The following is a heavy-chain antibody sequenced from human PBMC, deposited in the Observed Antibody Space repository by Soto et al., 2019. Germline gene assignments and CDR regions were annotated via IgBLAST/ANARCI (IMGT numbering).Heavy chain of an antibody. D-gene: IGHD2-21*01. J-gene: IGHJ4*02. CDR1: GFTFSNYG. Sequence: EVQLLESGGGLIQPGGSLRLSCEASGFTFSNYGMTWVRLAPGKGLEWVSTISGSGGRTFYADPVKGRFTISRDNSKNTLYLQMKSLRAEDTAVYYCAKEMIASTLADFFDYRGKGTLVNVAS. V-gene: IGHV3-23*01. CDR3: AKEMIASTLADFFDY. CDR2: ISGSGGRT.